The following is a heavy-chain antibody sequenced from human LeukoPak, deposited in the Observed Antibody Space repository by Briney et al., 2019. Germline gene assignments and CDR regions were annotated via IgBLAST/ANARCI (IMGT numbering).Heavy chain of an antibody. CDR3: ARSYGMDV. CDR1: GFTFSSYW. V-gene: IGHV3-74*01. CDR2: INSDGSST. Sequence: GGSLRLSCAASGFTFSSYWMHWVRQAPGEGLVWVSRINSDGSSTIYADSVKGRFTISRDNAKSTLYLQMNSLRAEDTAVYYCARSYGMDVWGQGTTVTVSS. J-gene: IGHJ6*02.